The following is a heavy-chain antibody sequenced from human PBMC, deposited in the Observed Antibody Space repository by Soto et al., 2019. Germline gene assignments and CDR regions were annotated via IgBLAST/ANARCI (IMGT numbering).Heavy chain of an antibody. V-gene: IGHV1-69*12. J-gene: IGHJ6*02. CDR1: GGTFSSYA. Sequence: QVQLVQSGAEVKKPGSSVKVSCKASGGTFSSYAISWVRQAPGQGLEWMGGIIPIFGTANYAQKFQGRVTITADESTRNAYMELSSLRSEDTAVYYCARLDIVLVPAADYYYGMDVWGQGTTVTVSS. D-gene: IGHD2-2*03. CDR2: IIPIFGTA. CDR3: ARLDIVLVPAADYYYGMDV.